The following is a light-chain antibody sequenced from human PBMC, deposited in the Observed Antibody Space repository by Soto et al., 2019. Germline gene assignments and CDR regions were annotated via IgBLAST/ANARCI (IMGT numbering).Light chain of an antibody. Sequence: QSVLTQPRSVSGSPGQAVTISCTGTSSDVGGYNYVSWYQQHPGKAPKLMIYDVSKRPSGVPDRFSGSKSGNTASLTISGLQAEDEADYYCCSYAGSCTSYVFGTGTKLTVL. J-gene: IGLJ1*01. CDR1: SSDVGGYNY. CDR3: CSYAGSCTSYV. CDR2: DVS. V-gene: IGLV2-11*01.